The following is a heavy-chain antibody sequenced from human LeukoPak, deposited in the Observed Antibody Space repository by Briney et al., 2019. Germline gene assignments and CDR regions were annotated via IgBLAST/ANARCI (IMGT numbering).Heavy chain of an antibody. Sequence: PGGSLRLSCAASGFTFSSYSMNWVRQAPGKGLEWVSSISSSSSYIYYADSVKGRFTISRDNAKNSLYLQMNSLRAEDTAVYYCARVVVPAAIWFDPWGQGTLVTVSS. CDR3: ARVVVPAAIWFDP. CDR1: GFTFSSYS. V-gene: IGHV3-21*01. J-gene: IGHJ5*02. CDR2: ISSSSSYI. D-gene: IGHD2-2*01.